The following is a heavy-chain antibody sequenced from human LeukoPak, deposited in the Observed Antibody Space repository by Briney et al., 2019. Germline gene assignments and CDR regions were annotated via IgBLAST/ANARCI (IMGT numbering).Heavy chain of an antibody. V-gene: IGHV4-39*07. J-gene: IGHJ4*02. D-gene: IGHD3-22*01. CDR1: GGSISSSSYY. Sequence: SETLSLTCTVSGGSISSSSYYWGWIRQPPGKGLEWIGSIYYSGSTNYNPSLKSRVTISVDTSKNQFSLKLSSVTAADTAVYYCARPLGYDSSGHPLDYWGQGTLVTVSS. CDR3: ARPLGYDSSGHPLDY. CDR2: IYYSGST.